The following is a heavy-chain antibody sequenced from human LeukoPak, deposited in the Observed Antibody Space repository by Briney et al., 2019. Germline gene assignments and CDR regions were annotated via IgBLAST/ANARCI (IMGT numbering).Heavy chain of an antibody. V-gene: IGHV3-21*01. CDR2: ISSSSSYI. D-gene: IGHD4-11*01. CDR3: ARARLGDNWFDP. Sequence: GGSLRLSCAASGFTFSSYSMNWVRQAPGKGLEWVSSISSSSSYIYYADSVKGRFTISSDNAKNSLYLQMNSLRAEDTAVYYCARARLGDNWFDPWGQGTLVTVSS. J-gene: IGHJ5*02. CDR1: GFTFSSYS.